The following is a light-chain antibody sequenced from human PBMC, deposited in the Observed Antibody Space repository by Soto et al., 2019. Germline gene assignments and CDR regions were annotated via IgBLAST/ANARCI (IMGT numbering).Light chain of an antibody. CDR2: NVS. V-gene: IGKV2-24*01. Sequence: DVVVTQSPLSSPVTLGQPASISCRSSQSLVHTNGDTYLSWLHQRPGQPPRLLIYNVSTRLSGVPDRFRGSGAGTDFTLRISRVEAEDVGIYYCMQGTHFPHTFGQGTRLDIK. CDR3: MQGTHFPHT. J-gene: IGKJ2*01. CDR1: QSLVHTNGDTY.